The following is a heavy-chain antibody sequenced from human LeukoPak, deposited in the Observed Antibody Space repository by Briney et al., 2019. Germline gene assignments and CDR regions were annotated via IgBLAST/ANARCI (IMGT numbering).Heavy chain of an antibody. CDR2: ISYDGSNK. CDR1: GFTFSSYG. CDR3: AKDKNSSAWWAMDY. V-gene: IGHV3-30*18. J-gene: IGHJ4*02. D-gene: IGHD6-19*01. Sequence: GGSLRLSCAASGFTFSSYGMHWVRQAPGKGLEWVAVISYDGSNKYYADSVKGRFTISRDNSKNTLYLQMNSLRAEDTAVYYCAKDKNSSAWWAMDYWGQGTGVSVSS.